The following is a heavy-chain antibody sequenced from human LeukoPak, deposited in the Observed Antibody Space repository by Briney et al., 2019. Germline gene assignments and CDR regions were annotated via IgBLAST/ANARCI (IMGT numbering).Heavy chain of an antibody. CDR1: GLTVSSTY. Sequence: GGSLRLSCAASGLTVSSTYMSWVRQTPGKGLEWVSVIYSGGSTYYADSVKGRFTISRDNSKNTLYLQMNSLRAEDTAVYYCARDLLEWYFDYWGQGTLVAVSS. D-gene: IGHD3-3*01. CDR3: ARDLLEWYFDY. J-gene: IGHJ4*02. CDR2: IYSGGST. V-gene: IGHV3-66*01.